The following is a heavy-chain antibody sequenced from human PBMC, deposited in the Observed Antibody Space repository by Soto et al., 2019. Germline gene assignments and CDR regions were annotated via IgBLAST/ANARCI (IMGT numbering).Heavy chain of an antibody. CDR2: IYHSGST. CDR1: GYSISSGYY. V-gene: IGHV4-38-2*02. CDR3: ARESSGSVGGDEYRSANGMDV. J-gene: IGHJ6*02. Sequence: SGTLSLTCAVSGYSISSGYYWGWIRQPRGKGLEWNGSIYHSGSTYYNPSIKSRVTISVDKSKNKFYLKLSCVTADDTAVYYFARESSGSVGGDEYRSANGMDVWGQGTTVTVSS. D-gene: IGHD3-10*01.